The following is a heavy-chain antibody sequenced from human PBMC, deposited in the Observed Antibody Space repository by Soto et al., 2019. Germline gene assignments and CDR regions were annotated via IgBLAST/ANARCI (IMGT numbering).Heavy chain of an antibody. J-gene: IGHJ4*02. CDR1: GGSISSYY. V-gene: IGHV4-59*01. CDR3: ARVSPYSGYDFDY. CDR2: IYYSGST. D-gene: IGHD5-12*01. Sequence: KLSETLSLTCTVSGGSISSYYWSWIRQPPGKGLEWIGYIYYSGSTNYNPSLKSRVTISVDTSKNQFSLKLSSVTAADTAVYYCARVSPYSGYDFDYWGQGTLVTVSS.